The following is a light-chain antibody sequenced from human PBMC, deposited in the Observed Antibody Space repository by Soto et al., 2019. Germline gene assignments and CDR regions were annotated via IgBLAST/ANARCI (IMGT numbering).Light chain of an antibody. CDR1: QSVLYSSNNKNY. Sequence: DIVMTQSPDSLVMSLGERATINCKSSQSVLYSSNNKNYLAWYQQKPGQPPKLLIYWASTRESGVPDRFSGSGSGTDFTLTISSLQAEDVAVYYCQQYYSTPTFGGGTKVDIK. J-gene: IGKJ4*01. CDR3: QQYYSTPT. V-gene: IGKV4-1*01. CDR2: WAS.